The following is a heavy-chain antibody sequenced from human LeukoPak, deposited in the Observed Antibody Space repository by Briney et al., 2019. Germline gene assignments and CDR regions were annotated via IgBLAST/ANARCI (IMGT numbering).Heavy chain of an antibody. V-gene: IGHV1-46*01. Sequence: ASVKVSCKASGYTFTSYYMHWVRQAPGQGLEWMGIINPSGGSTSYAQKFQGRATMTRDTSTSTVYMELSSLRSEDTAVYYCAREGLGYCSSTSCPYGMDVWGQGTTVTVSS. D-gene: IGHD2-2*01. CDR2: INPSGGST. CDR1: GYTFTSYY. CDR3: AREGLGYCSSTSCPYGMDV. J-gene: IGHJ6*02.